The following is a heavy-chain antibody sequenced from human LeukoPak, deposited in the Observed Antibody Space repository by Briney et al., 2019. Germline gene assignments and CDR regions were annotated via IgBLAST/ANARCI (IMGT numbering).Heavy chain of an antibody. J-gene: IGHJ4*02. CDR1: GFTFSSYR. Sequence: GGSLRLSCAASGFTFSSYRMNWVRQAPGKGLEWVAVISYDGSNKYYADSVKGRFTISRDNSENTLYLQMNSLRAEDTAVYYCARDSVVVAADYWGQGTLVTVSS. CDR3: ARDSVVVAADY. CDR2: ISYDGSNK. V-gene: IGHV3-30-3*01. D-gene: IGHD6-19*01.